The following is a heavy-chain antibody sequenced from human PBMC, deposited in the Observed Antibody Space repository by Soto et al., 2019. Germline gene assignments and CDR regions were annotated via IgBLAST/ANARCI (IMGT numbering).Heavy chain of an antibody. J-gene: IGHJ3*02. CDR3: ARALQYCSGGSCYIDAFDI. V-gene: IGHV3-21*01. D-gene: IGHD2-15*01. Sequence: GGSLRLSCAASGFTFSSYSMNWVRQAPGKGLEWVSSISNNSSYIYYADSVKGRFTISRGNSKNTLYLQMNSLRAEDTAVYYCARALQYCSGGSCYIDAFDIWGQGTMVTVSS. CDR2: ISNNSSYI. CDR1: GFTFSSYS.